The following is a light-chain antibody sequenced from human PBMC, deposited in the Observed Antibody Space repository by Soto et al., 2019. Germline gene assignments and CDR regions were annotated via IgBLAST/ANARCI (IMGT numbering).Light chain of an antibody. CDR1: SSDVGGYSY. J-gene: IGLJ1*01. V-gene: IGLV2-11*01. CDR2: DVS. Sequence: QSVLTQPRSVSGSPGHSVTISCTGTSSDVGGYSYVSWYQQHPGKAPKLMISDVSKRPSGVPDRFSGSKFGSTASLTISGLQAEDEADYYCCSYAGAFTYVFGSGTKLTVL. CDR3: CSYAGAFTYV.